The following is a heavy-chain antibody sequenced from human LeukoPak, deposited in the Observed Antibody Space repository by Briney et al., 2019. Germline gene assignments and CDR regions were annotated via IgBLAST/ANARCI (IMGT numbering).Heavy chain of an antibody. CDR1: GYTLTELS. V-gene: IGHV1-24*01. D-gene: IGHD3-22*01. Sequence: ASVKVSCEVSGYTLTELSMHCVRQAPGKGLEWMGGFDPEDGETIYAQKFQGRVTMTEDTSTDTAYMELSSLRSEDTAVYYCATVDYYRGMPFDYWGQGTLVTVSS. CDR3: ATVDYYRGMPFDY. J-gene: IGHJ4*02. CDR2: FDPEDGET.